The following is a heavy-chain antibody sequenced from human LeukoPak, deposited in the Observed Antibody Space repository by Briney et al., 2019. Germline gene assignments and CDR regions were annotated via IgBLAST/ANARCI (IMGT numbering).Heavy chain of an antibody. V-gene: IGHV4-39*07. D-gene: IGHD2-2*01. CDR1: GGSISSSSYY. CDR2: IYYSGST. CDR3: ARDEGSSYPFDY. J-gene: IGHJ4*02. Sequence: SETLSLTCSVSGGSISSSSYYWGWIRQPPGKGLEWIGSIYYSGSTYYNPSLKSRVTISIDTSKNQFSLKLSSVTAADTAVYFCARDEGSSYPFDYWGQGTLVTVSS.